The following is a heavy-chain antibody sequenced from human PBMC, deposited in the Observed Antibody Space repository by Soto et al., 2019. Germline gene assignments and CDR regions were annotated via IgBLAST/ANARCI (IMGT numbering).Heavy chain of an antibody. J-gene: IGHJ3*02. CDR2: ISAYNGNT. D-gene: IGHD3-3*01. CDR1: GYTFTSYG. V-gene: IGHV1-18*01. CDR3: ARDLIMYYDFWSGYSDQRLDAFDI. Sequence: QVQLVQSGAEVKKPGASVKVSCKASGYTFTSYGISWVRQAPGQGLEWMGWISAYNGNTNYAQKLQGRVPMTTDTSTSTAYMELRSLRSDDTAVYYCARDLIMYYDFWSGYSDQRLDAFDIWGQGTMVTVSS.